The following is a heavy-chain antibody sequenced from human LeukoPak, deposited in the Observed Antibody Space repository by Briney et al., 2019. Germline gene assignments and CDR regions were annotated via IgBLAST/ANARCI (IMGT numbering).Heavy chain of an antibody. CDR1: GFSFSSYA. V-gene: IGHV3-23*01. J-gene: IGHJ4*02. D-gene: IGHD3-10*01. CDR2: ISGSGGGT. Sequence: GGSLRLSCAASGFSFSSYAMSWVRQAPGKGLEWLSSISGSGGGTYYADSAKGRFTISRDTSKNTLYLQMNSLRAEDTAVYYCAKTCYYGSGSFYDVWDYWGQGILVTVSS. CDR3: AKTCYYGSGSFYDVWDY.